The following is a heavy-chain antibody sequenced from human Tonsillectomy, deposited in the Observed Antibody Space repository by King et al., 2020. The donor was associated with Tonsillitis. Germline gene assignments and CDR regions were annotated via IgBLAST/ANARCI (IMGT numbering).Heavy chain of an antibody. Sequence: EVQLVESGGGLVKPGGSLRLSCAASGFTFSSYSMNWVRRAPGKGLEWVSSISSSSSYIYYADSVKGRFTISRDNAKNSLYLQMNSLRAEDTAVYYCARAHSRSYGMDVWGQGTTVTVSS. D-gene: IGHD3-22*01. V-gene: IGHV3-21*01. CDR2: ISSSSSYI. CDR1: GFTFSSYS. CDR3: ARAHSRSYGMDV. J-gene: IGHJ6*02.